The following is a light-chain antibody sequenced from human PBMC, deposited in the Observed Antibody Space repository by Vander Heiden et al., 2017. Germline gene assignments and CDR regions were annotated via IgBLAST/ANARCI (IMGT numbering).Light chain of an antibody. CDR2: GTS. CDR3: QQYGSSPQM. Sequence: EIVLTQSPGTLSLSPGERATLSCRASQSVSTGYLAWYQQKPGQTPRLLIYGTSRRATGTPDRFSGSGSGTDFTLTISRLEPVDFAVYYCQQYGSSPQMFGQGTKVEIK. J-gene: IGKJ1*01. CDR1: QSVSTGY. V-gene: IGKV3-20*01.